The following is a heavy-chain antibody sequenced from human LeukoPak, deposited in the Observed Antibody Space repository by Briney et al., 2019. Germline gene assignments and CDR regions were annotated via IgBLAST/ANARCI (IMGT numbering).Heavy chain of an antibody. CDR1: GGSFSGYY. Sequence: PSETLSLTCAVYGGSFSGYYWSWLRQPPGKGLEWIGEINHSGSTNYNTSLKSRVPIPVDTSKNQFSLKLSSVTAADTAVYYCARGRTTLDYWGQGTLVTVSS. CDR2: INHSGST. D-gene: IGHD1-14*01. V-gene: IGHV4-34*01. J-gene: IGHJ4*02. CDR3: ARGRTTLDY.